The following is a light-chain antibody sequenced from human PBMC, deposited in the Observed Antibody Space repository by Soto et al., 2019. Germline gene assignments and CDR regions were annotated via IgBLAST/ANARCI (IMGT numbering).Light chain of an antibody. CDR1: QSVSSSY. CDR3: QQYGSSPPWT. Sequence: EIVLTQSPGTLSLSPGERATLSRRASQSVSSSYLAWYQQKPGQAPRLLIYGASSRATGIPDRFSGSGSGTDFTLTNSRLEPEDFAVYYCQQYGSSPPWTFGQGTKVEIK. CDR2: GAS. V-gene: IGKV3-20*01. J-gene: IGKJ1*01.